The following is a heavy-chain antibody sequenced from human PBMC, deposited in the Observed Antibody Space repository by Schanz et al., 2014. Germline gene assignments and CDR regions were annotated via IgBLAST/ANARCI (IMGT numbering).Heavy chain of an antibody. V-gene: IGHV1-18*01. J-gene: IGHJ3*02. CDR3: ARVHIATYHYNSPGAFDI. CDR2: INAHTGNT. Sequence: QLMQSGSEVRKPGASVKVSCKVSGYSLNELSMHWVRQAPGQGPELMGWINAHTGNTQYAQKFQGRVNMTRDTVTTTVHLELTRLRTDDTAIDYCARVHIATYHYNSPGAFDIWGQGTRVTVSS. D-gene: IGHD3-10*01. CDR1: GYSLNELS.